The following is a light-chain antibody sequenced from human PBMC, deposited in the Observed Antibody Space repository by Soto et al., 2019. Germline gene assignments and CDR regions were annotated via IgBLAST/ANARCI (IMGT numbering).Light chain of an antibody. J-gene: IGKJ4*01. CDR2: AAS. Sequence: DIQMTQSPSTLSASEGDRVTINCRASQNIRSYLNGYQQKPGKAPKLLIYAASRLQSGVPSRFSGSGSGTDFTLTISSLHAEDFATYYYQQSYNTSPSTFGRGTTVDIK. CDR1: QNIRSY. CDR3: QQSYNTSPST. V-gene: IGKV1-39*01.